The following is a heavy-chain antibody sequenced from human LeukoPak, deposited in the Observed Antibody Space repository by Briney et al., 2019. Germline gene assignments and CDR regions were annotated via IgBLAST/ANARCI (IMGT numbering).Heavy chain of an antibody. CDR3: ARGRDSSGYYYDY. J-gene: IGHJ4*02. CDR2: ITPIFGTA. D-gene: IGHD3-22*01. CDR1: GGTLSSYA. V-gene: IGHV1-69*01. Sequence: GASVKVSCKASGGTLSSYAISWVRQAPGQGLEWMGGITPIFGTANYAQKFQGRVTITADESTSTAYMELSSLRSEDTAVYYCARGRDSSGYYYDYWGQGTLVTVSS.